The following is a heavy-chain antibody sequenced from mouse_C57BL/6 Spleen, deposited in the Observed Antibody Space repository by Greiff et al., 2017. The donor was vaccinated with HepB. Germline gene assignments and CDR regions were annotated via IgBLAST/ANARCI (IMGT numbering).Heavy chain of an antibody. Sequence: EVKVVESGGDLVKPGGSLKLSCAASGFTFSSYGMSWVRQTPDKRLEWVATISSGGSYTYYPDSVKGRFTISRDNAKNTLYLQMSSLKSEDTAMYYCARLIYYDYDRNYFDYWGQGTTLTVSS. J-gene: IGHJ2*01. CDR2: ISSGGSYT. CDR3: ARLIYYDYDRNYFDY. CDR1: GFTFSSYG. D-gene: IGHD2-4*01. V-gene: IGHV5-6*01.